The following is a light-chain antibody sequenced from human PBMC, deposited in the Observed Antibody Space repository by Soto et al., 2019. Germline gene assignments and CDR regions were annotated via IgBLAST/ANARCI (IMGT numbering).Light chain of an antibody. CDR3: QQRSSWPYT. CDR2: DAS. J-gene: IGKJ4*01. CDR1: QSVSSY. Sequence: EIVLTQSPATLSLSPGERATLSCTASQSVSSYLGWYQQKPGQAPRLLIYDASNRATGIPARFSGSGCGTDFTSTNSGLEPEVFAVYYFQQRSSWPYTFCVGTKVESK. V-gene: IGKV3-11*01.